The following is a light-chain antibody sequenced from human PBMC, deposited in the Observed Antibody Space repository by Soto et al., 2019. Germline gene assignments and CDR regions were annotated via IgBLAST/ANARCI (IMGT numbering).Light chain of an antibody. V-gene: IGLV2-14*03. CDR3: SSYTGSSPREGV. Sequence: QSALTQPASASGSPGQTITISCTGTSSDVGGYNYVSWYQHQPSKAPKLMLYDVSNRSSGACNRFCGSNSGNTASLTISGVRAEDEADDYCSSYTGSSPREGVFGTGTKVTVL. CDR2: DVS. CDR1: SSDVGGYNY. J-gene: IGLJ1*01.